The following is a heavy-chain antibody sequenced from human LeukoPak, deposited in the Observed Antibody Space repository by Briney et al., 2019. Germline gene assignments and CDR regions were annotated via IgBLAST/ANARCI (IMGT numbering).Heavy chain of an antibody. D-gene: IGHD5-18*01. CDR2: VYYSGST. V-gene: IGHV4-59*02. CDR3: ARGFPRRGYGYGITDYYYYGMDV. J-gene: IGHJ6*02. Sequence: PSETLSLTCVVSGGSVSGYYWGWIRQPPGRGLEWIGYVYYSGSTNYNPSFKSRITISVDTSRNQFSLQLSSVTAADTAVYYCARGFPRRGYGYGITDYYYYGMDVWGQGTTVTVSS. CDR1: GGSVSGYY.